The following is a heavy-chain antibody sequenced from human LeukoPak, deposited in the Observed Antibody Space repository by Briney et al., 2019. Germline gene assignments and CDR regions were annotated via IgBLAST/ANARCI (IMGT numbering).Heavy chain of an antibody. CDR3: AKAGVRERDCSSTSCYFFREDYYYYYMDV. CDR2: ISGRRDST. J-gene: IGHJ6*03. D-gene: IGHD2-2*01. V-gene: IGHV3-23*01. CDR1: GFTFSSYG. Sequence: GGTLRLSCAASGFTFSSYGMSWVRQAPGKGLEWVSTISGRRDSTSYADSVKGRFTISRDNSKNTLYLQMNSLRAEDTAVYYCAKAGVRERDCSSTSCYFFREDYYYYYMDVWGKGTTVTVSS.